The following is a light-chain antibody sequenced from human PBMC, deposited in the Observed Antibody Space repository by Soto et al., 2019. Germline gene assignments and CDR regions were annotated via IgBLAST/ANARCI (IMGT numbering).Light chain of an antibody. J-gene: IGKJ5*01. V-gene: IGKV1-12*01. CDR2: VAS. Sequence: DIQLVQSPSSVSASVGDTVSITCRATQHISSWLAWYQQKPGKAPNLLIYVASNLQSGVPSRFSGNGSGTYFTLTISSLQPEDFATYYCQQANSFPITFAQGNDWRL. CDR1: QHISSW. CDR3: QQANSFPIT.